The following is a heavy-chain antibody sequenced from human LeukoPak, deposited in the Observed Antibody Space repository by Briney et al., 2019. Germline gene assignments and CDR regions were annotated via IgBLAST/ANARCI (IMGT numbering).Heavy chain of an antibody. CDR3: ARDLSDYYDSSGY. J-gene: IGHJ4*02. V-gene: IGHV1-69*13. D-gene: IGHD3-22*01. Sequence: SVKVSCKASGGTFSSYAISWVRQAPGQGLEWMGGIIPILGTANCAQKFQGRVTITADESTSTAYMELSSLRSEDTAVYYCARDLSDYYDSSGYWGQGTLVTVSS. CDR2: IIPILGTA. CDR1: GGTFSSYA.